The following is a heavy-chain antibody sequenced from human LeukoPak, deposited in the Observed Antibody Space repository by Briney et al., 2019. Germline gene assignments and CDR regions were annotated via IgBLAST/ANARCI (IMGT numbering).Heavy chain of an antibody. CDR3: ARGSGWGSSSDWFDP. J-gene: IGHJ5*02. CDR2: ISHGGTT. D-gene: IGHD3-10*01. CDR1: GGSISSSKW. Sequence: SGTLSLTCTVFGGSISSSKWWSWVRQPPGKGPEWIGEISHGGTTNYKSSLKSRVTISVDKSRNQFSLKLTYVTAADTAVYYCARGSGWGSSSDWFDPWGQGILVTVSS. V-gene: IGHV4-4*02.